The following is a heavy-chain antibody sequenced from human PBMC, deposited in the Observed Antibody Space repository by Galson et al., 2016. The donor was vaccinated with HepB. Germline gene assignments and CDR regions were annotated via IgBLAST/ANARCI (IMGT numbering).Heavy chain of an antibody. CDR2: IYPGDSEI. D-gene: IGHD6-13*01. CDR3: ARRRRRSSSWDDVVGYNWFDP. Sequence: QSGAEVKKPGESLKISCKASGYSFISYWIAWVRQVPGKGLEWMGIIYPGDSEIRYSPSFQGRVTISADKSTSTAYLQWSRLKASDTAMYYCARRRRRSSSWDDVVGYNWFDPWGQGTLVTVSS. CDR1: GYSFISYW. V-gene: IGHV5-51*01. J-gene: IGHJ5*02.